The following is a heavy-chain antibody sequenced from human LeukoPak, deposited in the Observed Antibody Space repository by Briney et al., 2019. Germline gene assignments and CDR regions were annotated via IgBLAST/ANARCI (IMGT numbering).Heavy chain of an antibody. Sequence: PGESLEISCKASGYSFITYWIGWVRPLPGKGLEWMGIIYPGDSDTRYSPSFQGQVTISADKSISTAYLQWSSLKASDTAMYYCARRHDTNGVSYYFDFWGQGTLVTVSS. CDR3: ARRHDTNGVSYYFDF. J-gene: IGHJ4*02. V-gene: IGHV5-51*01. CDR2: IYPGDSDT. D-gene: IGHD2-8*01. CDR1: GYSFITYW.